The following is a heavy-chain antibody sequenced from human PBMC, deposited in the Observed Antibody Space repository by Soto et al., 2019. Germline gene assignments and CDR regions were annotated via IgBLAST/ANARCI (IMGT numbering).Heavy chain of an antibody. D-gene: IGHD3-3*01. J-gene: IGHJ3*02. CDR1: GYTFTSYG. V-gene: IGHV1-18*01. Sequence: ASVKVSCKASGYTFTSYGISWVRQAPGQGLEWMGWISAYNGNTNYAQKLQGRVTMTTDTSTSTVYMELRSLRSDDTAVYYCARDGPRITIFGVVIQGAFDIWGKGTMVTVSS. CDR2: ISAYNGNT. CDR3: ARDGPRITIFGVVIQGAFDI.